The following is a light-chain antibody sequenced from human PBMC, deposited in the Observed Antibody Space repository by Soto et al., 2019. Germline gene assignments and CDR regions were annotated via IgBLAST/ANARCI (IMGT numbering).Light chain of an antibody. CDR1: SSDVGSYNL. Sequence: QSALTQPASVSGSPGQSITISCTGTSSDVGSYNLVSWYQQHPGKAHKLMIYEGSKRPSGVSNRFSGSKYGNTDSLTVSGLQAEDEADYYCSSYAGSNNFVFGTGTKVTVL. CDR3: SSYAGSNNFV. J-gene: IGLJ1*01. V-gene: IGLV2-14*02. CDR2: EGS.